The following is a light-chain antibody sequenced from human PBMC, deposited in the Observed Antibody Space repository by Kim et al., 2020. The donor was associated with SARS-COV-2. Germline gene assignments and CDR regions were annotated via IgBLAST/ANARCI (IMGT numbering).Light chain of an antibody. CDR2: KAS. CDR3: QQYNSYPWT. V-gene: IGKV1-5*03. Sequence: ASVGDRVTITCRASQSISSWLAWYQQKPGKAPRLLIYKASSLESGVPSRFSGSGSGTEFTLTISSLQPDDFATYYCQQYNSYPWTFGQGTKVEIK. J-gene: IGKJ1*01. CDR1: QSISSW.